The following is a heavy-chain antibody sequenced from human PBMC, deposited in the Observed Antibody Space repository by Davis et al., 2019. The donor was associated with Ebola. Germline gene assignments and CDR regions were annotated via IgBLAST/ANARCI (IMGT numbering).Heavy chain of an antibody. D-gene: IGHD6-6*01. Sequence: PSKPLSLTCTAPGCPIISYYKSWIRQPPGKGLEWIGYIYYSGSTNYNPSLKSRVTISVDTSKNQFSLKLSSVTAADTAVYYCAMGIAARPFDYWGQGTLVTVSS. CDR3: AMGIAARPFDY. CDR2: IYYSGST. V-gene: IGHV4-59*01. CDR1: GCPIISYY. J-gene: IGHJ4*02.